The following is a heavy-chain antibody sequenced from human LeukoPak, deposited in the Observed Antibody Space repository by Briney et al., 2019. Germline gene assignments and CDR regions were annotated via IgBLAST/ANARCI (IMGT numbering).Heavy chain of an antibody. Sequence: ASVKVSCKASGYTFTSYGITWVRQAPGQGLEWMGWISAYNGNTKYVQKLQGRVTMTTDTSTSTAYMELRSLRSDDTAVYYCARDALVYYYDSSGADMDVWGQGTLVTVSS. CDR1: GYTFTSYG. CDR3: ARDALVYYYDSSGADMDV. D-gene: IGHD3-22*01. CDR2: ISAYNGNT. J-gene: IGHJ4*02. V-gene: IGHV1-18*01.